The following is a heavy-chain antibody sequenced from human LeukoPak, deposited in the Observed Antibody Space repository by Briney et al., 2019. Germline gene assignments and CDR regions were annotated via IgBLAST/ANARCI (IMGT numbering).Heavy chain of an antibody. CDR1: GGTFSSYA. D-gene: IGHD6-13*01. J-gene: IGHJ4*02. V-gene: IGHV1-69*04. CDR2: IIPILGIA. CDR3: AREEAGTGFDY. Sequence: GASVKVSCKASGGTFSSYAISWVRQAPGQGLEWMGRIIPILGIANYAQKFRGRVTITADKSTSTAYMELSSLRSEDTAVYYCAREEAGTGFDYWGQGTLVTVSS.